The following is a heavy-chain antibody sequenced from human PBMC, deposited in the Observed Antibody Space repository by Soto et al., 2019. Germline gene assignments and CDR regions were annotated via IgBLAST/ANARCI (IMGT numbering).Heavy chain of an antibody. CDR2: IIPIFGTA. Sequence: SVKVSCKASGGTFSSYAISWVRQAPGQGLEWMGGIIPIFGTANYAQKFQGRVTITADESTSTAYMELSSLRSEDTAVYYCARDQRMVRGVIDRYYYGMDVWGQGTTVTVSS. CDR3: ARDQRMVRGVIDRYYYGMDV. CDR1: GGTFSSYA. V-gene: IGHV1-69*13. D-gene: IGHD3-10*01. J-gene: IGHJ6*02.